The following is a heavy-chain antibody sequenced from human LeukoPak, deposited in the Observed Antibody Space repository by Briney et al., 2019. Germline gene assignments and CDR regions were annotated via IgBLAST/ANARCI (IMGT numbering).Heavy chain of an antibody. V-gene: IGHV6-1*01. CDR2: TYYRSKWYN. Sequence: SQTLSLTCAISGDSVSSNSAAWNWIRQSPSRGLEWLGRTYYRSKWYNDYAVSVKSRITINPDTSKNQFSLQLNSVTPEDTAVYYCARDLRGVGATRERAYYYYYMDVWGKGTTVTVSS. J-gene: IGHJ6*03. D-gene: IGHD1-26*01. CDR1: GDSVSSNSAA. CDR3: ARDLRGVGATRERAYYYYYMDV.